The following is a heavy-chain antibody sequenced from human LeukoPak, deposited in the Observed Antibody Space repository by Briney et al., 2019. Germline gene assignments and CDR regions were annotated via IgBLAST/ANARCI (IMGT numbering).Heavy chain of an antibody. CDR2: IFYSGST. Sequence: SETLSLTCTVSGGSISSSSYYWGWIRQPPGKGLEWIGSIFYSGSTYYNPSLKSRVTISVDTSKNQFSLKVSSVTAADTAVYYCARSLEYSSGWYDYWGQGTLVTVSS. CDR1: GGSISSSSYY. J-gene: IGHJ4*02. V-gene: IGHV4-39*07. D-gene: IGHD6-19*01. CDR3: ARSLEYSSGWYDY.